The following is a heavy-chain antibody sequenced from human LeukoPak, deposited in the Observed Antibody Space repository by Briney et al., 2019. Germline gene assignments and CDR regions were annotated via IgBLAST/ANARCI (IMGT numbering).Heavy chain of an antibody. CDR3: ARAVPAGMGYYFYGMDV. J-gene: IGHJ6*02. CDR1: GYTLTTHG. CDR2: ISSNSGNT. D-gene: IGHD2-2*01. Sequence: ASVKVSCKASGYTLTTHGISWVRQAPGQGLEWMGWISSNSGNTDHAQKFQGRVTLTTDTSTNTAFMELRTLISDDTAVYYCARAVPAGMGYYFYGMDVWGQGTTVTVSS. V-gene: IGHV1-18*01.